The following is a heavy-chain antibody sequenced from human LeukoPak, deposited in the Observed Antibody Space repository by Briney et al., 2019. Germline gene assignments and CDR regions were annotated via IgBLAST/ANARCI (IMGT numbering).Heavy chain of an antibody. CDR2: INHSGST. J-gene: IGHJ5*02. CDR1: GGSFSGYY. D-gene: IGHD5-12*01. V-gene: IGHV4-34*01. Sequence: ASETLSLTCAVYGGSFSGYYWSWIRQPPGKGLEWIGEINHSGSTSYNPSLKSRVTISVDTSKNQFSLKLSSVTAADTAVYYCAREPTRWGWLRLGPGWFDPWGQGTLVTVSS. CDR3: AREPTRWGWLRLGPGWFDP.